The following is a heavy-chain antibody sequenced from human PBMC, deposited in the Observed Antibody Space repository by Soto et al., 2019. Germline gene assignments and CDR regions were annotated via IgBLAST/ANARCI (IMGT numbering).Heavy chain of an antibody. D-gene: IGHD6-13*01. CDR3: ARERAAAGPYYYGMDV. V-gene: IGHV3-33*01. Sequence: QVQLVESGGGVVQPGRSLRLSCAASGFTFSSYGMHWVRQAPGKGLEWVAVIWYDGSNKYYADSVKGRFTISRDNSKNTLDLQMNSLRAEDTAVYYCARERAAAGPYYYGMDVWGQGTTVTVSS. J-gene: IGHJ6*02. CDR1: GFTFSSYG. CDR2: IWYDGSNK.